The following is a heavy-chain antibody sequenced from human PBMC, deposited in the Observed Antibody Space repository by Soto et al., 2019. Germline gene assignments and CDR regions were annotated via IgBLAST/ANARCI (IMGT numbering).Heavy chain of an antibody. D-gene: IGHD4-17*01. CDR1: GGSISKNNW. CDR3: THGDYGNDY. Sequence: QVQLQESGPGLVKPSGTLSLTCALSGGSISKNNWWSWVRQPPGKGLEWIGEIYNSEDTNYNPSPKSRATISVDKSRKQFSLKLSSVTAADTAVYYCTHGDYGNDYWGQGTLVTVSS. CDR2: IYNSEDT. J-gene: IGHJ4*02. V-gene: IGHV4-4*02.